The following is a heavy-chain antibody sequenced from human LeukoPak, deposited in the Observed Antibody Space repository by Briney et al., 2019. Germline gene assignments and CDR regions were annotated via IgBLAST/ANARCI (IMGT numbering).Heavy chain of an antibody. Sequence: PSETLSLTCTVSGGSISSYYWSWIRQPPGKGLEWIGYIYYSGSTNYNPSLKGRVTISVDTSKNQFSLKLSSVTAADTAVYYCARDNPPEAFDIWGQGTRVTVSS. CDR1: GGSISSYY. CDR2: IYYSGST. V-gene: IGHV4-59*01. J-gene: IGHJ3*02. CDR3: ARDNPPEAFDI. D-gene: IGHD1-14*01.